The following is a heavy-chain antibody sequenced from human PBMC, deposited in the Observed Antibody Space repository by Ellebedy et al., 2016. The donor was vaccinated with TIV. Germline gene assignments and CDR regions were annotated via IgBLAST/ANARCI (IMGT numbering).Heavy chain of an antibody. Sequence: GESLKISCAASGFTFSSYCMSCVRQAPGKGLEWVASIKQYGSERPYVDSVKGRFTISRDNAKNSLYLQFSSLRAEDTAVDYCERDQGWAVAGTTRLDCWGQGTLVTVSS. CDR1: GFTFSSYC. J-gene: IGHJ4*02. D-gene: IGHD6-19*01. V-gene: IGHV3-7*01. CDR3: ERDQGWAVAGTTRLDC. CDR2: IKQYGSER.